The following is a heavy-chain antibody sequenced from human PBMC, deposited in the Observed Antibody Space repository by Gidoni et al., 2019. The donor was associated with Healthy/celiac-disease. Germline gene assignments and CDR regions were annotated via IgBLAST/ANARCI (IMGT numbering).Heavy chain of an antibody. D-gene: IGHD6-19*01. CDR1: GGSISSSSYY. CDR3: ARRGPIAVAGTGQFDY. J-gene: IGHJ4*02. CDR2: IYYSGST. Sequence: QLQLQESGPGLVKPSETLSRTCTVSGGSISSSSYYWGWIRQPPGKGLEWIGSIYYSGSTYYNPSLKSRVTISVDTSKNQFSLKLSSVTAADTAVYYCARRGPIAVAGTGQFDYWGQGTLVTVSS. V-gene: IGHV4-39*01.